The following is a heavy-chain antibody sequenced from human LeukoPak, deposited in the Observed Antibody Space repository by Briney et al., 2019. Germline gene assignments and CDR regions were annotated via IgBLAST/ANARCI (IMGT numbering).Heavy chain of an antibody. CDR1: GFKFDDYA. CDR2: ISWNSNSI. CDR3: AKGSIVAAGTDFDY. V-gene: IGHV3-9*01. J-gene: IGHJ4*02. D-gene: IGHD6-13*01. Sequence: PGRSLRLSCVASGFKFDDYAMHWVRQAPGRGLEWVSGISWNSNSIGYAGSVKGRFTVSRDNAKNSLYLQMNSLRAEDTALYYCAKGSIVAAGTDFDYWGQGTLVTLSS.